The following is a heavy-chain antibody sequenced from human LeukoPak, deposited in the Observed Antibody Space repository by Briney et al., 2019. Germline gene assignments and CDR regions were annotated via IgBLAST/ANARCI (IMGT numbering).Heavy chain of an antibody. D-gene: IGHD4-17*01. Sequence: GGSLRLSCAASGFTFSSYGMHRVRQAPGKGLEWVAVIWYDGSNKYYADSVKGRFTISRDNSKNTLYLQMNSLRAEDTAVYYCARDDGTTAYKFDYWGQGTLVTVSS. CDR2: IWYDGSNK. CDR1: GFTFSSYG. CDR3: ARDDGTTAYKFDY. V-gene: IGHV3-33*01. J-gene: IGHJ4*02.